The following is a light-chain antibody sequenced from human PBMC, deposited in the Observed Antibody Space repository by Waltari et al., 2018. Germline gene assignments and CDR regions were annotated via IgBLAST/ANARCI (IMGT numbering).Light chain of an antibody. CDR2: RND. CDR3: AAWDDSLTVR. CDR1: SSNIGRSF. V-gene: IGLV1-47*01. Sequence: QSVLTQPPSASGTPGQRVTIPCSGSSSNIGRSFVCWYQHLPGTAPKLLIYRNDQRPSGVPDRFSGSRSGTSASLAISGLRSEDEADYYCAAWDDSLTVRFGGGTKLTVL. J-gene: IGLJ3*02.